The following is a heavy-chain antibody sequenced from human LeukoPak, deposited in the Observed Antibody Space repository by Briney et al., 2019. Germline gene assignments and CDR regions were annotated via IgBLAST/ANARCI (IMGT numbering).Heavy chain of an antibody. J-gene: IGHJ4*02. V-gene: IGHV4-30-4*08. D-gene: IGHD1-14*01. CDR3: ARNGWTTYYFDY. Sequence: TLSLTCTVSGGSISSGDYYWSWIRQPPGKGLEWIGYIYYSGSTYYNPSLKSRVTISVDTSKNQFSLKLSSVTAADTAVYYCARNGWTTYYFDYWGQGTLVTVSS. CDR2: IYYSGST. CDR1: GGSISSGDYY.